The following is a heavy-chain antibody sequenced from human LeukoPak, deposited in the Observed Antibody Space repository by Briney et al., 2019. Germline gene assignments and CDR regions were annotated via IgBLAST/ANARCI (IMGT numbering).Heavy chain of an antibody. J-gene: IGHJ5*02. Sequence: WASVKVSCKASGYTFTGYYMHWVRQAPGRGLEWMGWINPNSGGTNYAQKFQGRVTMTRDTSISTAYMELSRLRSDDTAVYYCARDDDIAAAGTGWFDPWGQGTLVTVSS. CDR2: INPNSGGT. CDR3: ARDDDIAAAGTGWFDP. CDR1: GYTFTGYY. V-gene: IGHV1-2*02. D-gene: IGHD6-13*01.